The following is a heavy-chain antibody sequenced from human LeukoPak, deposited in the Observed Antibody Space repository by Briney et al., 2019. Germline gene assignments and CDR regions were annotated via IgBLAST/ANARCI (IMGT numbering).Heavy chain of an antibody. V-gene: IGHV5-10-1*01. D-gene: IGHD5-12*01. CDR2: IDPSDSYS. Sequence: GESLKISCKGSGYRFTSLWISWVRQMPGKGLEWMGRIDPSDSYSSYSPSFQGHVTISADKSISTAYLQWSSLKASDTAMYYCARRMGGYDLYYFDYWGQGTLVTVSS. J-gene: IGHJ4*02. CDR1: GYRFTSLW. CDR3: ARRMGGYDLYYFDY.